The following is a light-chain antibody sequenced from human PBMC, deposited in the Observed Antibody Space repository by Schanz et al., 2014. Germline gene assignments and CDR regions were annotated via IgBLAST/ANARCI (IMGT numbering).Light chain of an antibody. Sequence: QSALTQPRSVSGSPGQSVTISCTGASSDVGGYNYVSWYQQHPGKAPKLMIYEVSKRPSGVPDRFSGFKSDNTASLTVSGLQAEDEADYYCSSYAGSRVFGGGTKLTVL. CDR2: EVS. CDR3: SSYAGSRV. J-gene: IGLJ3*02. V-gene: IGLV2-11*01. CDR1: SSDVGGYNY.